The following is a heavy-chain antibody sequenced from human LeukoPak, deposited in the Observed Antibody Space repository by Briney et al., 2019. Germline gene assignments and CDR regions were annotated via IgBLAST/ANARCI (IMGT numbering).Heavy chain of an antibody. V-gene: IGHV3-64*01. CDR1: GFTFRKYA. Sequence: PGGSLRLSCAASGFTFRKYAMHWVRQAPGTGLEYVSGISSNGGSTSYANSVRGRFTISRDNSKNTLYLQMGSLRAEDMAVYYCAREVTVTGDAFDIWGQGTMVTVSS. D-gene: IGHD4-17*01. CDR2: ISSNGGST. CDR3: AREVTVTGDAFDI. J-gene: IGHJ3*02.